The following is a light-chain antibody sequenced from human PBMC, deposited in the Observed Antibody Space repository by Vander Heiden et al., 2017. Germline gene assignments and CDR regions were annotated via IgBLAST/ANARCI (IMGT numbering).Light chain of an antibody. Sequence: QSVLTQPPSASGTPGQRVTISCSGSSSNIGSNYVYWYQQRPGTAPNLLIYSNNQRPSGVPDRFSGSKYGTSASLATSGLRAEEEADYYCAAWDDSRSGWVFGGGTKLTVL. CDR3: AAWDDSRSGWV. J-gene: IGLJ3*02. CDR1: SSNIGSNY. CDR2: SNN. V-gene: IGLV1-47*02.